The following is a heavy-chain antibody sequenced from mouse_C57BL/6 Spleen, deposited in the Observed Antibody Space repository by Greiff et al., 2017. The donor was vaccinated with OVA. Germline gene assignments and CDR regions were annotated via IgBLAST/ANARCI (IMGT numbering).Heavy chain of an antibody. V-gene: IGHV1-26*01. D-gene: IGHD2-4*01. Sequence: EVQLQQSGPELVKPGASVKISCKASGYTFTDYYMNWVKQSHGKSLEWIGDINPNNGGTSYNQKFKGKATLTVDKSSSTAYMELRSLTSEDSAVYYCARGNMITTGYFDYGGQGTTLTVSS. CDR1: GYTFTDYY. CDR3: ARGNMITTGYFDY. J-gene: IGHJ2*01. CDR2: INPNNGGT.